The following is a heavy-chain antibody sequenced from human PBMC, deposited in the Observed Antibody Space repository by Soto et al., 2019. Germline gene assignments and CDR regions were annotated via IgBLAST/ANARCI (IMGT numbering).Heavy chain of an antibody. CDR2: ISYSGTT. J-gene: IGHJ4*02. CDR3: ATMGTPVTGLYYFDY. V-gene: IGHV4-59*06. CDR1: GGSISRYY. Sequence: PSETLSLTCTVSGGSISRYYWSWIRQPPGKGLEWIGFISYSGTTHYSASLRSRVSISVDTSKNQFSLDLSSVTAADTAVYYCATMGTPVTGLYYFDYWGQGTLVTVSS. D-gene: IGHD4-17*01.